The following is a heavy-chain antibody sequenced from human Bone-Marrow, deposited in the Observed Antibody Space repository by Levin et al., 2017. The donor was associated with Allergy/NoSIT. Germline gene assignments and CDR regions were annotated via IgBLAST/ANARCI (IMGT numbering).Heavy chain of an antibody. V-gene: IGHV1-46*02. Sequence: PGGSLRLSCKASGYTFNSYYIHWVRQAPGQGLEWMGVINPSGGSTSYAQKFQGRVTMTRDASTSTVYMELSSLRSEDTAVYYCARDFTGTYILEFDYWGQGTLVTVSS. CDR1: GYTFNSYY. CDR3: ARDFTGTYILEFDY. CDR2: INPSGGST. D-gene: IGHD3-10*01. J-gene: IGHJ4*02.